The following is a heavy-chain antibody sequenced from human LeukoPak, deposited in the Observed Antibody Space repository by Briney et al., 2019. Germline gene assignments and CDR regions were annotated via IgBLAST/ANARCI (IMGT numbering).Heavy chain of an antibody. D-gene: IGHD3-9*01. J-gene: IGHJ5*02. CDR2: INPNSGGT. CDR3: ARVRYFDWLEAFDP. V-gene: IGHV1-2*02. CDR1: GYTFTGYY. Sequence: ASVKVSCKASGYTFTGYYMHWVRQAPGQGLEWMGWINPNSGGTNYAQKFQGRVTMTRDTSISTAYMELSRLRSDDTAVYYRARVRYFDWLEAFDPWGQGTLVTVSS.